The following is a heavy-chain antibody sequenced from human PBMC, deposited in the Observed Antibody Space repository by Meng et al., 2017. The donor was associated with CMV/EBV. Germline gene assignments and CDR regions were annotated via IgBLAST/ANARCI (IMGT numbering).Heavy chain of an antibody. J-gene: IGHJ5*02. D-gene: IGHD2-21*02. CDR1: GGSISSYY. Sequence: PETLSLTCTVSGGSISSYYWSWIRQPPGKGLEWIGYIYYSGSTNYNPSLKRRVTISVDTSKNQFSLKLSSVTAADTAVYYCARILGGYWAAAWFDPWGQGTLVTVSS. V-gene: IGHV4-59*01. CDR3: ARILGGYWAAAWFDP. CDR2: IYYSGST.